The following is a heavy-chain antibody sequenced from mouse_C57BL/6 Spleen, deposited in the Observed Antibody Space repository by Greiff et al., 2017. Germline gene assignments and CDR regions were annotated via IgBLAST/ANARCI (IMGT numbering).Heavy chain of an antibody. Sequence: VQLQQSGAELVKPGASVKMSCKASGYTFTTYPIEWMKQNHGKSLEWIGNFHPYNDDTKYNEQFKGKATLTVDKSSSTVYLELSRLTSYDSAVYDCSRVSDDYDEGYAIDYWGQGTSVTVSS. J-gene: IGHJ4*01. D-gene: IGHD2-4*01. CDR2: FHPYNDDT. CDR3: SRVSDDYDEGYAIDY. V-gene: IGHV1-47*01. CDR1: GYTFTTYP.